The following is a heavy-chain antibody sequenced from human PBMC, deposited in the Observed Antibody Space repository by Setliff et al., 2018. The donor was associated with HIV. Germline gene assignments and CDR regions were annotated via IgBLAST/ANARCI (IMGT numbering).Heavy chain of an antibody. J-gene: IGHJ1*01. CDR2: LWRDEVGE. CDR3: GNKGGQV. D-gene: IGHD3-16*01. Sequence: GGSLRLSCTVVGFSFENFDMHWVRQAPGKGLEWVSLLWRDEVGEYYADSVKGRFSISRDRSRNTVYLRMSSLRVDDTAIYYCGNKGGQVWGPGTQVTVSS. CDR1: GFSFENFD. V-gene: IGHV3-33*08.